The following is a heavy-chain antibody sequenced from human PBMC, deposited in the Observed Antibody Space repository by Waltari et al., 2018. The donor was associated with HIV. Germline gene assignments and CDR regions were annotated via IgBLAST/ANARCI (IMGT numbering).Heavy chain of an antibody. CDR2: ISSSSSYI. CDR3: ARDPRRDPTLYYFDY. J-gene: IGHJ4*02. Sequence: EVQLVASGGGLVTPGGSLRLSCAASGFTFGSYRMNWVRQAPGKGLEWVSSISSSSSYIYYADSVKGRFTISRDNAKNSLYLQMNSLRAEDTAVYYCARDPRRDPTLYYFDYWGQGTLVTVSS. V-gene: IGHV3-21*01. D-gene: IGHD1-26*01. CDR1: GFTFGSYR.